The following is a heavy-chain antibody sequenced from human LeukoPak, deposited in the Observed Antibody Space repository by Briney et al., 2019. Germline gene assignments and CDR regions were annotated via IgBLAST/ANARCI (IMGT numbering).Heavy chain of an antibody. CDR3: ARDSTIRNYYYGMDV. V-gene: IGHV1-18*04. CDR1: GYTFTGYY. J-gene: IGHJ6*02. D-gene: IGHD4/OR15-4a*01. Sequence: ASVKVSFKASGYTFTGYYMHWVRQAPAQGLEWMGWIGAYNGNTNYAQKLKGRVTMTTDTSTSTTYMELRSLRSDDTAVYYCARDSTIRNYYYGMDVWGQGTTVTVSS. CDR2: IGAYNGNT.